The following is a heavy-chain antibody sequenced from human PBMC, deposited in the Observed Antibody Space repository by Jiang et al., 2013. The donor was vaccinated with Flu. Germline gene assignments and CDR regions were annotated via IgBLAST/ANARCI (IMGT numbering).Heavy chain of an antibody. CDR1: SGSISSTTYH. CDR3: ASAARGGNSYGYIDY. D-gene: IGHD5-18*01. Sequence: GLVKPSETLSLTCTVSSGSISSTTYHWGWIRQPPGKGLEWIGSIYYTGSTYYNPSLKSRVTISVDTSKNQFSLNLKSATAADSAMYYCASAARGGNSYGYIDYWGQGTLVTVSS. V-gene: IGHV4-39*01. CDR2: IYYTGST. J-gene: IGHJ4*02.